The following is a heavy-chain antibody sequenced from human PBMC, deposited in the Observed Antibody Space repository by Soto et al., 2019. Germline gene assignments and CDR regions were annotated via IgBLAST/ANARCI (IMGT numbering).Heavy chain of an antibody. J-gene: IGHJ6*02. CDR2: IYYSGST. D-gene: IGHD4-17*01. Sequence: SETLSLTCTVSGGSISSGDYYWSWIRQPPGKGLEWIGYIYYSGSTYYNPSLKSRVTISVDTSKNQFSLKLSSVTAADTAVYYCARDNRRSYGVYAIGGSYYYYGKDVWSQGTTVTVSS. CDR1: GGSISSGDYY. CDR3: ARDNRRSYGVYAIGGSYYYYGKDV. V-gene: IGHV4-30-4*01.